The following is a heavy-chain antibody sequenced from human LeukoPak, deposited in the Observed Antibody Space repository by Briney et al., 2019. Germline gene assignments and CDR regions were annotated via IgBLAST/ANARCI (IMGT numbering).Heavy chain of an antibody. CDR3: AKYIASGKSVFDY. CDR2: ISGSGATT. Sequence: GGSLRLSCAASGFTFIMYDMTWVRQAPGKWLEWVSLISGSGATTYYADSVKGWFTTSRDNSKNTLYLQMNSLRAEDTAVYYCAKYIASGKSVFDYWGQGTLVTVSS. V-gene: IGHV3-23*01. CDR1: GFTFIMYD. J-gene: IGHJ4*02. D-gene: IGHD3-10*01.